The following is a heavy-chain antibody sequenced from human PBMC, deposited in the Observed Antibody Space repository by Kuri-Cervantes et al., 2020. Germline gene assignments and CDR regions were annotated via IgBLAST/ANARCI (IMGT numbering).Heavy chain of an antibody. CDR1: GFTFSNAW. CDR3: TSVGDKWAEEVY. Sequence: GESLKISCAASGFTFSNAWMNWVRQAPGKGLEWVGRIKSKVGGGTTDYAAPVKGRFTISRDDSENTLYLQMNSLKTEDTAVYYCTSVGDKWAEEVYWGQGSLVTVSS. CDR2: IKSKVGGGTT. D-gene: IGHD3-10*01. J-gene: IGHJ4*02. V-gene: IGHV3-15*01.